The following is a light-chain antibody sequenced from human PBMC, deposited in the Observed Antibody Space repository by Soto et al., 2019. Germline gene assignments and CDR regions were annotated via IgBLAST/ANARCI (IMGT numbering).Light chain of an antibody. CDR3: LQNNSYPVT. Sequence: DIQMTQSPSSLSASVGDRVTITCRASQGIRHDLGWYQQKPGKAPKRLIYSASSLQSGVPSRFSGSGSGTEFTLTISSLQPEDFATYYCLQNNSYPVTSGQGTKVDIK. CDR2: SAS. V-gene: IGKV1-17*01. J-gene: IGKJ1*01. CDR1: QGIRHD.